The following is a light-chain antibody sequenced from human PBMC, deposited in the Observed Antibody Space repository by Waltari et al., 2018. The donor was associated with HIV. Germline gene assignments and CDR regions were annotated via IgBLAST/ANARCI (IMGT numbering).Light chain of an antibody. Sequence: QSVLTQPPSASGTPGQRVTISCSRTTSNVGSNFVSWYQQLPGTAPKLLIYRDNRRPSGVPDRFSGSKSGASASLAISGLRSEDEGDYYCATWDGSLGGAYVFGTGTKVTVL. CDR3: ATWDGSLGGAYV. CDR2: RDN. V-gene: IGLV1-47*01. J-gene: IGLJ1*01. CDR1: TSNVGSNF.